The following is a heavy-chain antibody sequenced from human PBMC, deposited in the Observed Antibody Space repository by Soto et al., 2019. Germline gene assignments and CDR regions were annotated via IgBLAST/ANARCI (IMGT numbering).Heavy chain of an antibody. Sequence: ASVKVSCKASGYTFTSYDINWVRQATGQGLEWMGWMNPNSGNTGYAQKFQGRVTMTRNTSISAAYMELSSLRSEDTAVYYCARAKAGYCSGGSCYSEPVANYWGQGTLVTVSS. CDR3: ARAKAGYCSGGSCYSEPVANY. CDR1: GYTFTSYD. V-gene: IGHV1-8*01. CDR2: MNPNSGNT. D-gene: IGHD2-15*01. J-gene: IGHJ4*02.